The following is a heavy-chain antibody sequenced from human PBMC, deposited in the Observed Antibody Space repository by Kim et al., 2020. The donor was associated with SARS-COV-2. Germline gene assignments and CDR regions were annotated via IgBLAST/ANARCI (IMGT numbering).Heavy chain of an antibody. J-gene: IGHJ6*02. V-gene: IGHV3-74*01. D-gene: IGHD6-19*01. Sequence: KGRFTISRDNAKNTLYLQMNSLRAEDTAVYYCARVWQWLVGGYYYYGMDVWGQGTTVTVSS. CDR3: ARVWQWLVGGYYYYGMDV.